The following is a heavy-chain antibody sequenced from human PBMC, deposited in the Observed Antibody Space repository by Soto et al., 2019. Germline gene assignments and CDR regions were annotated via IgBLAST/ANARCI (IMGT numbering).Heavy chain of an antibody. CDR1: GYTFTGYY. Sequence: ASVKVSCKASGYTFTGYYMHWVRQAPGQGLEWMGWINPNSGGTNYAQKFQGWVTMTRDTSISTAYMELSRLRSDDTAVYYCARSTGTGELDYYYGMDVWGQGTTVTVSS. CDR2: INPNSGGT. V-gene: IGHV1-2*04. D-gene: IGHD7-27*01. CDR3: ARSTGTGELDYYYGMDV. J-gene: IGHJ6*02.